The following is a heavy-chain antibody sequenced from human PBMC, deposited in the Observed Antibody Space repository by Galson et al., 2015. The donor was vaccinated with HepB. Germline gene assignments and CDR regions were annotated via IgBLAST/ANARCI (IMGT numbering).Heavy chain of an antibody. CDR2: ISSSSSYI. CDR3: ARDMGHYSGSYMRNH. V-gene: IGHV3-21*01. D-gene: IGHD1-26*01. CDR1: GFTFSSYS. Sequence: SLRLSCAASGFTFSSYSMNWVRQAPGKGLEWVSSISSSSSYIYYADSVKGRFTISRDNAKNSLYLQMNSLRAEDTAVYYCARDMGHYSGSYMRNHWGQGTLVTVSS. J-gene: IGHJ5*02.